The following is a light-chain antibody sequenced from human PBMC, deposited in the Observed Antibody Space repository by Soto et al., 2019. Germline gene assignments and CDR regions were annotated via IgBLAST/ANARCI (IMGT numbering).Light chain of an antibody. CDR1: ENLRTF. CDR3: QQYNNWPAIT. V-gene: IGKV3-11*01. Sequence: EIVLTQSPATLSLSPGERATLSCRATENLRTFLAWYQQKAGQAPRLLIYDASNRATGIPDRFSGSGSGTDFTLTISDVQSEDFAVYYCQQYNNWPAITFGQGTRLEIK. J-gene: IGKJ5*01. CDR2: DAS.